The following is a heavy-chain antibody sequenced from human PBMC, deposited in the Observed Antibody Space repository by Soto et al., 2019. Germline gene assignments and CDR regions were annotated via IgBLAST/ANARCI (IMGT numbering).Heavy chain of an antibody. CDR1: GFTFSSYS. D-gene: IGHD6-6*01. CDR3: ACPAECSTPRCLR. CDR2: ISSSSNSI. Sequence: EVQLVESGGGLVQPGGSLRLSCAASGFTFSSYSMNWVRQAPGSGPEWVLYISSSSNSIYYADSVKGRYTISRDNGNNSLHLQMNQLNTEGTAVYYSACPAECSTPRCLRWGQGTLVTVSS. J-gene: IGHJ4*02. V-gene: IGHV3-48*01.